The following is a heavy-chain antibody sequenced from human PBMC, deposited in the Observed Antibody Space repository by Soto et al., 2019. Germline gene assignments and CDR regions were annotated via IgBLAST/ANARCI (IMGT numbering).Heavy chain of an antibody. CDR1: GFTFSNNG. Sequence: GGSLRLSCAASGFTFSNNGIHWVRQAPGKGLEWVAVISYDGNNKYYADSVKGRLTISRDNSKNTVYLQMNNLRAEDTAMYYCAKGGGGNYLTYYYYYGMDVWGQGTTVPVSS. CDR2: ISYDGNNK. CDR3: AKGGGGNYLTYYYYYGMDV. D-gene: IGHD2-15*01. V-gene: IGHV3-30*18. J-gene: IGHJ6*02.